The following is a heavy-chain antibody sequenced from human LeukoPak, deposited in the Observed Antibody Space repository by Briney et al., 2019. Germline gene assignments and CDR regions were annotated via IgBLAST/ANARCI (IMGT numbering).Heavy chain of an antibody. D-gene: IGHD3-10*01. CDR2: INSDGSST. CDR3: STGSGHAFDI. CDR1: GFTFSSYW. V-gene: IGHV3-74*01. J-gene: IGHJ3*02. Sequence: PGGSLKLSCAASGFTFSSYWMHWVRQAPGKGLVWVSRINSDGSSTSYADSVKGRFTISRDNAKNTLYLQMNSLRAEDTAVYYCSTGSGHAFDIWGQGTMVTVSS.